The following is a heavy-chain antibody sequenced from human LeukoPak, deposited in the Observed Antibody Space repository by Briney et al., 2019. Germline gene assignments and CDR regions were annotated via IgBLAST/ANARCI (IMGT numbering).Heavy chain of an antibody. J-gene: IGHJ4*02. CDR3: ATYSGYDRIFDY. CDR1: GFTFSSYG. Sequence: PGGSLRLSCAASGFTFSSYGMHWVRQAPGKGLEWVAVISYDGSNKYYADSVKGRFTISRDNAKNSLFLQMNSLRAEDTAVYYCATYSGYDRIFDYWGQGTLVTVSS. V-gene: IGHV3-30*03. D-gene: IGHD5-12*01. CDR2: ISYDGSNK.